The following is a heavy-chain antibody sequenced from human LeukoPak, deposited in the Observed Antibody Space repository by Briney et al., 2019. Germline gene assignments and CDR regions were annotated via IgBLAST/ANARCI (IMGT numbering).Heavy chain of an antibody. CDR1: GFTFSSYA. V-gene: IGHV3-23*01. Sequence: GGSLRLSCAASGFTFSSYAMSWVRQAPGKGLEWVSGISGSGISTYYEDSVKGRFTISRDNSKNTLYLQMNSLRAEDTAVYYCAKDRYASGSFDYWGQGTLVTVSS. CDR2: ISGSGIST. D-gene: IGHD3-10*01. CDR3: AKDRYASGSFDY. J-gene: IGHJ4*02.